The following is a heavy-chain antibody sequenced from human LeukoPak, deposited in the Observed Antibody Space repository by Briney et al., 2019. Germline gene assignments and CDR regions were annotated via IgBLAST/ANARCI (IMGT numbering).Heavy chain of an antibody. J-gene: IGHJ4*02. V-gene: IGHV4-39*07. CDR3: ARSHSGSGGSIGH. D-gene: IGHD3-10*01. CDR1: GGSISSSSDY. Sequence: PSETLSLTCTVSGGSISSSSDYWGWIRQPPGKGLEWIGSIYYSGSTYYNPSLKSRVTISVDTSKNQFSLKLSSVSAADTAVYYCARSHSGSGGSIGHWGQGTLVTVSS. CDR2: IYYSGST.